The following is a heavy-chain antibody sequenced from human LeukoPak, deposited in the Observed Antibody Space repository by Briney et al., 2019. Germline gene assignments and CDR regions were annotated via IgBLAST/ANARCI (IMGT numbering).Heavy chain of an antibody. V-gene: IGHV3-74*01. CDR1: GFARNIL. D-gene: IGHD4-17*01. CDR2: ISTDGGKI. CDR3: ARLTTMTTTGGPFDY. Sequence: GGSLRLSCAASGFARNILDALGPPAPGKGLVWVARISTDGGKISYADSVKGRFSITRDHAKNTLYLQMNSLRAEDTAVYYCARLTTMTTTGGPFDYWGQGTLVTVSS. J-gene: IGHJ4*02.